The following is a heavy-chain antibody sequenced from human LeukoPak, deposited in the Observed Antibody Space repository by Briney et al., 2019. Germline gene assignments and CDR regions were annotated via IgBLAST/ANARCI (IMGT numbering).Heavy chain of an antibody. J-gene: IGHJ4*02. CDR3: TRSDYYDSSGYVDY. Sequence: PGGSLRLSCTASGFTFGDYAMSWVRQAPGKGLEWVGFIRSKAYGGTTEYAASVKGRFTISRDDSKSIAYLQMNSLKTEDTAVYYCTRSDYYDSSGYVDYWGQGTLVTVSS. D-gene: IGHD3-22*01. V-gene: IGHV3-49*04. CDR1: GFTFGDYA. CDR2: IRSKAYGGTT.